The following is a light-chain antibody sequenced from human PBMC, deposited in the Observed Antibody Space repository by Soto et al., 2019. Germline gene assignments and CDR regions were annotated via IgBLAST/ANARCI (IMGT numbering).Light chain of an antibody. CDR3: AAWDDSLRGVG. CDR1: SSNIGSNY. Sequence: QSVLTQSPSASGTPGQRVAISCSGSSSNIGSNYEDWYKQLPGTAPKLLIYSNNLRPSGVPDRFSGSKSGTSASLAISGLPSEDEADSFCAAWDDSLRGVGFCGWTKLTVL. CDR2: SNN. J-gene: IGLJ2*01. V-gene: IGLV1-47*02.